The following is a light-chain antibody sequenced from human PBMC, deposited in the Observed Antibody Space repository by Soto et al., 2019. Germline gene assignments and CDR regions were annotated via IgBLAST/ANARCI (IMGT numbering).Light chain of an antibody. Sequence: QSALTQPASVSGSPGQSIAISCTGTSSDVGSYNLVSWYQQHPGKAPKLMIYEGSKRPSGVSNRFSGSKSGNTASLTISGLQAEDVADYYCCSEAGSSSFVFGTGTK. V-gene: IGLV2-23*01. CDR3: CSEAGSSSFV. CDR1: SSDVGSYNL. CDR2: EGS. J-gene: IGLJ1*01.